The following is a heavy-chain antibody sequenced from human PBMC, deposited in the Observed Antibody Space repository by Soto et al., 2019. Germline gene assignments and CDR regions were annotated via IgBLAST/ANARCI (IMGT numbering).Heavy chain of an antibody. Sequence: QVQLVQSGAEVKKPGSSVKVSCKASGGTFSSYAISWVRQAPGQGLEWMGGIIPIFGTANYAQKFQGRVTITADKSTSTAYMELRSLRSEDTAVYYCAREACSGGSCYPGGCGMDVWGQGTTVTVSS. CDR1: GGTFSSYA. CDR3: AREACSGGSCYPGGCGMDV. D-gene: IGHD2-15*01. CDR2: IIPIFGTA. J-gene: IGHJ6*02. V-gene: IGHV1-69*06.